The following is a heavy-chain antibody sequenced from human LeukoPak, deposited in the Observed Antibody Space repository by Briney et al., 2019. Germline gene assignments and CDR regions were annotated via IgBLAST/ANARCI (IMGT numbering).Heavy chain of an antibody. J-gene: IGHJ4*02. D-gene: IGHD6-19*01. CDR3: ARRPRTVAGITPDY. V-gene: IGHV4-38-2*02. CDR1: GYSISSGYY. CDR2: IYHSGST. Sequence: PSETLSLTCTVSGYSISSGYYWGWIRQPPGKGLEWIGSIYHSGSTYYNPSLKSRVTISVDTSKNQFSLKLSSVTAADTAVYYCARRPRTVAGITPDYWGQGTLVTVSS.